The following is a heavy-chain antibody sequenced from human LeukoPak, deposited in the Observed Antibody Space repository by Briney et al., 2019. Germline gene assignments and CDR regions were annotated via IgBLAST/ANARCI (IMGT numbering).Heavy chain of an antibody. CDR3: ARGREMATVYYFDY. J-gene: IGHJ4*02. CDR1: DGSIISFY. Sequence: SETLSLTCTVSDGSIISFYWSWIRQPPGKGLEWIGYIYYSGSTDYNPSLKSRVTMSVDRSKNQFSLKLSSVTAADTAVYYCARGREMATVYYFDYWGQGTLVTVSS. D-gene: IGHD5-24*01. V-gene: IGHV4-59*01. CDR2: IYYSGST.